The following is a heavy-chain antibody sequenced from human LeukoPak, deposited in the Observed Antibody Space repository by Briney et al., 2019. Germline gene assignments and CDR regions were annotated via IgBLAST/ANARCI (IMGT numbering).Heavy chain of an antibody. CDR3: AGHNRGVGY. CDR2: ISGNGGSI. J-gene: IGHJ4*02. D-gene: IGHD5-24*01. Sequence: PGGSLRLSCAASGFTFNTFAMHWVRQAPGRGLEYVSAISGNGGSIYYAPSVRGRFTISRDNAKNTVDLHMGSLRAEDMAVYYCAGHNRGVGYWGQGTLVTVSS. CDR1: GFTFNTFA. V-gene: IGHV3-64*01.